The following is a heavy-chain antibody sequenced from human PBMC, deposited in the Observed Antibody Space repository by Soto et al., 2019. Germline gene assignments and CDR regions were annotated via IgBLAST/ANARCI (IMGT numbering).Heavy chain of an antibody. Sequence: QVQLVQSGAEVKKPGASVKVSCKASGYTFIDYFIHWVRQAPGQGLEWMGWINPNSADTNYAQKFQCRVTMTRDTSISTAYMELSRLRSDDTAVYYGAGVRGYRRNDWFDPWGQGTLVTVSS. CDR1: GYTFIDYF. J-gene: IGHJ5*02. CDR2: INPNSADT. D-gene: IGHD1-1*01. V-gene: IGHV1-2*02. CDR3: AGVRGYRRNDWFDP.